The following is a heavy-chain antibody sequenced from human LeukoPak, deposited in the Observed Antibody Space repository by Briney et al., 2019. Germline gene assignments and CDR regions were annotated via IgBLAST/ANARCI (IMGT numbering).Heavy chain of an antibody. D-gene: IGHD5-18*01. J-gene: IGHJ6*02. Sequence: SVKVSCKASGGTFSSYAISWVRQAPGQGLEWMGGIIPIFGTANYAQKFQGGVTITADESTSTAYMELSSLRSEDTAVYYCASTWIQLWSPECLYYYYGMDVWGQGTTVTVSS. CDR1: GGTFSSYA. CDR2: IIPIFGTA. CDR3: ASTWIQLWSPECLYYYYGMDV. V-gene: IGHV1-69*13.